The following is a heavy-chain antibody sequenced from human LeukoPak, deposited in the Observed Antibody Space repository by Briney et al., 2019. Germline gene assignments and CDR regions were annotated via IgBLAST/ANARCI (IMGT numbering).Heavy chain of an antibody. V-gene: IGHV1-18*04. CDR1: GYTFTGYY. D-gene: IGHD5-24*01. Sequence: GASVKVSCKASGYTFTGYYMHWVRQAPGQGLEWMGWISAYNGNTNYAQKLQGRVTMTTDTSTSTAYMELSRLRSDDTAVYYCATGDPQLGFDYWGQGTLVTVSS. CDR2: ISAYNGNT. CDR3: ATGDPQLGFDY. J-gene: IGHJ4*02.